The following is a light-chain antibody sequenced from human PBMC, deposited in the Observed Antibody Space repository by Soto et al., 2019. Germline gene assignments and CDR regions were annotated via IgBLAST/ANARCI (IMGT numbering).Light chain of an antibody. CDR2: GAY. CDR3: QQYADWPKT. V-gene: IGKV3-15*01. J-gene: IGKJ1*01. Sequence: EIVMTQYPATLSVSPGERSTLSCMASQSVSSNLAWYQQKPGQAPRPLIYGAYTRATGIPARFSGSGSGTEFTLTISSLQSEDFAVYFCQQYADWPKTVGPGTQVDIK. CDR1: QSVSSN.